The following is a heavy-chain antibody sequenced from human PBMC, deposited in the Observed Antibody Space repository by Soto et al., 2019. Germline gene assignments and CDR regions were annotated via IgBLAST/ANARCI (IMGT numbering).Heavy chain of an antibody. CDR1: GFTFSSYW. CDR2: INSDGSST. V-gene: IGHV3-74*01. J-gene: IGHJ6*02. CDR3: ARVKPNYYYYGMDV. Sequence: VGSLRLSCAASGFTFSSYWMHWVRQAPGKGLVWVSRINSDGSSTSYADSVKGRFTISRDNAKNTLYLQMNSLRAEDTAVYYCARVKPNYYYYGMDVWGQGTTVTVSS.